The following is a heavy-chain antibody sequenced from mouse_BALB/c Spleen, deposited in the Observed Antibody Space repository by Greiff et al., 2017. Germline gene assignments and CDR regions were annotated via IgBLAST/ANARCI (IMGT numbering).Heavy chain of an antibody. J-gene: IGHJ2*01. CDR2: IDPANGNT. CDR3: ARGYYGSYYFDY. D-gene: IGHD1-1*01. CDR1: GFNIKDTY. Sequence: VQLQQSGAELVKPGASVKLSCTASGFNIKDTYMHWVKQRPEQGLEWIGRIDPANGNTKYDPKFQGKATITADTSSNTAYLQLSSLTSEDTAVYYFARGYYGSYYFDYWGQGTTLTVSS. V-gene: IGHV14-3*02.